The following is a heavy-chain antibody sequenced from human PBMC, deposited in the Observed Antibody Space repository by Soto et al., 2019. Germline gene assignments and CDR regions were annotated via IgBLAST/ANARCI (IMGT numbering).Heavy chain of an antibody. D-gene: IGHD2-15*01. CDR1: GYTFTSYD. CDR2: MNPNSGNT. CDR3: ARQQYCSGGSCYQDYYYYYYMDV. J-gene: IGHJ6*03. Sequence: ASVKVSCKASGYTFTSYDINWVRQATGQGLKRMGWMNPNSGNTGYAQKFQGRVTMTRNTSISTAYMELSSLRSEDTAVYYCARQQYCSGGSCYQDYYYYYYMDVWGKGTTVTVSS. V-gene: IGHV1-8*01.